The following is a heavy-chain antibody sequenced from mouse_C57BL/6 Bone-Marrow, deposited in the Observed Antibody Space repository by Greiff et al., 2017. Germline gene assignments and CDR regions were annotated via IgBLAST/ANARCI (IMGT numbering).Heavy chain of an antibody. CDR2: ISNGGGST. CDR3: ARQNDYAFYFDY. CDR1: GFTFSDYY. J-gene: IGHJ2*01. V-gene: IGHV5-12*01. Sequence: EVKLVESGGGLVQPGGSLKLSCAASGFTFSDYYMYWVRQTPEKRLEWVAYISNGGGSTYYPDTVKGRFTISRDNAKNTLYLQMSRLKSEDTAMYYCARQNDYAFYFDYWGQGTTLTVSS. D-gene: IGHD2-4*01.